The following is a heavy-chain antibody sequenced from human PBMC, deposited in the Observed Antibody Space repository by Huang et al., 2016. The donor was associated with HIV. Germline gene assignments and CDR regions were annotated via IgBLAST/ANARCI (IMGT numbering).Heavy chain of an antibody. V-gene: IGHV4-39*01. CDR2: IYDSGST. Sequence: QLQLQESGPGLVKPSETLSLTCTVSGGSISSSSYYWGWIRQPPGTGLEWIGTIYDSGSTYYNPALKGRVTISVETSKNQFSLKLSSVTAADTAVYYCARHERWGRVRGVPQWGFDYWGQGTLVTVSS. J-gene: IGHJ4*02. CDR1: GGSISSSSYY. D-gene: IGHD3-10*01. CDR3: ARHERWGRVRGVPQWGFDY.